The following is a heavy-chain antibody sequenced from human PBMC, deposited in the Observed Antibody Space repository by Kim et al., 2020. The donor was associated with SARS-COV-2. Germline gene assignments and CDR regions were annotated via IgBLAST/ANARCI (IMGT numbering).Heavy chain of an antibody. Sequence: GGSLRLSCAASGFTFTNAWMSWVRQAPGKGLEWVGRIKSKTDGGTTAYPAPVQGRFTISRDDSKTTLYLQMNSLKMEDTGVYYCTTEPWETADFDLWGQG. V-gene: IGHV3-15*01. CDR3: TTEPWETADFDL. CDR1: GFTFTNAW. D-gene: IGHD1-26*01. J-gene: IGHJ4*02. CDR2: IKSKTDGGTT.